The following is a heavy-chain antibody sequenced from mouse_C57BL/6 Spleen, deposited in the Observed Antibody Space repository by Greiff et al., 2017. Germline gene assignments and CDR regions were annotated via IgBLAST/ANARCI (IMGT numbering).Heavy chain of an antibody. V-gene: IGHV1-82*01. CDR3: ARSVNDYDGYAMDY. CDR2: IYPGDGDT. CDR1: GYAFSSSW. J-gene: IGHJ4*01. D-gene: IGHD2-4*01. Sequence: VKLQESGPELVKPGASVKISCKASGYAFSSSWMNWVKQRPGKGLEWIGRIYPGDGDTNYNGKFKGKATLTADNSSSTAYMQLSSLTSEDSAVYFCARSVNDYDGYAMDYWGQGTSVTVSS.